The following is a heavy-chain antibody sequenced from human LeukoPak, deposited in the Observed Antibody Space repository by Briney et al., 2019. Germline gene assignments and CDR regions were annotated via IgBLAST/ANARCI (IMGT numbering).Heavy chain of an antibody. D-gene: IGHD6-19*01. CDR3: ARGIPGWRSGWYYFDY. J-gene: IGHJ4*02. CDR1: GFTFTNYW. Sequence: GGSLSLSCVASGFTFTNYWMNWVRQAPGKGLEWVASIKQDGSQKSYVDSVKGRFTISRDNAKNSLSLQMDSLRAEDTAVYYCARGIPGWRSGWYYFDYWGQGTLVTVSS. V-gene: IGHV3-7*01. CDR2: IKQDGSQK.